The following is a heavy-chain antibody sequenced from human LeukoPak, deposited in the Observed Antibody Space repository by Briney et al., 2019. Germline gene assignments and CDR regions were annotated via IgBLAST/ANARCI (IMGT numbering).Heavy chain of an antibody. V-gene: IGHV3-20*04. Sequence: PRGSLRLSCAASGFTFNDYGMTWVRQAPGKGLEWVAGINGNGDTTGYADSVKGRFTISGDNAKNSLYPQMNSLRVEDTAVYYCARDLTVGPIFLDWWGQGTLVTVSS. CDR3: ARDLTVGPIFLDW. J-gene: IGHJ4*02. D-gene: IGHD1-26*01. CDR2: INGNGDTT. CDR1: GFTFNDYG.